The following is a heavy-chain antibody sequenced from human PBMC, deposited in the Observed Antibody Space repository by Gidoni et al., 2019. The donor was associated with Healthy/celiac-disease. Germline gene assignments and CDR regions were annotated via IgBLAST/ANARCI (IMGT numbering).Heavy chain of an antibody. Sequence: QVQLVQSGAAVKTPGASVTVSFKASGYPFTSYGIRWVRQAPGQGLEWMGWISADNGNTNYAQKLQGRVTMTTDTSTSTAYMELRSLRSDDTAVYDCARPFSGYYGMDVWGQGTTVTVSS. CDR2: ISADNGNT. J-gene: IGHJ6*02. V-gene: IGHV1-18*01. D-gene: IGHD6-25*01. CDR3: ARPFSGYYGMDV. CDR1: GYPFTSYG.